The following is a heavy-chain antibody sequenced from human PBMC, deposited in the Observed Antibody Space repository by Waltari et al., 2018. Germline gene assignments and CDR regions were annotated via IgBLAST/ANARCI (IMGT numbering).Heavy chain of an antibody. CDR3: ARADIVVVVAVGDYYYGMDV. CDR2: INHSGST. Sequence: QVQLQQWGAGLLKPSETLSLTCAVYGGSFSGYYWSWIRQPPGKGVEWIGEINHSGSTNYNPSLKSRVTISVDTSKNQFSLKLSSVTAADTAVYYCARADIVVVVAVGDYYYGMDVWGQGTTVTVSS. D-gene: IGHD2-15*01. V-gene: IGHV4-34*01. CDR1: GGSFSGYY. J-gene: IGHJ6*02.